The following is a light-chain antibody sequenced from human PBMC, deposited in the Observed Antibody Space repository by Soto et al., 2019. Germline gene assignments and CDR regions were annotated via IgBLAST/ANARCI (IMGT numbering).Light chain of an antibody. CDR2: GAS. V-gene: IGKV3-15*01. Sequence: EIVMTQSPDTLSVSPGERATLSCRASQRINNNLAWYQQKPGQAPRLLIYGASTRATGVPDRFSGSGFGTEFTFTISGLQSEDFAVYYCQQHDDWLLTFGGGTKVDIK. CDR1: QRINNN. J-gene: IGKJ4*01. CDR3: QQHDDWLLT.